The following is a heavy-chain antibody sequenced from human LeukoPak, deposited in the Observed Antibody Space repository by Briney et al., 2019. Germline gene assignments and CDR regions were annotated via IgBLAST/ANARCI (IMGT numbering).Heavy chain of an antibody. CDR3: ARDRSSFLLTSGRYFDY. V-gene: IGHV1-69*05. D-gene: IGHD1-1*01. Sequence: SVKVSCKASGGTFSSYAISWVRQAPGQGLEWMGGIIPIFGTANYAQKFQGRVTITTDESTSTAYMELSSLRSEDTAVYYYARDRSSFLLTSGRYFDYWGQGTLVTVSS. CDR1: GGTFSSYA. J-gene: IGHJ4*02. CDR2: IIPIFGTA.